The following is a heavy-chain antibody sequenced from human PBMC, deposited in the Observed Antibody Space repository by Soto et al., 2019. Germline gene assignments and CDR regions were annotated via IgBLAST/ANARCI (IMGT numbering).Heavy chain of an antibody. V-gene: IGHV1-46*01. Sequence: ASVKVSCKASGYTFTSYYMHWVRQAPGQGLEWMGIINPSGGSTSYAQKFQGRVTMTRDTSTSTVYMELSSLRSEDTAVYYCARGKTSPVVVTAYFDYWGQGXLVTVYS. D-gene: IGHD2-21*02. CDR1: GYTFTSYY. CDR2: INPSGGST. J-gene: IGHJ4*02. CDR3: ARGKTSPVVVTAYFDY.